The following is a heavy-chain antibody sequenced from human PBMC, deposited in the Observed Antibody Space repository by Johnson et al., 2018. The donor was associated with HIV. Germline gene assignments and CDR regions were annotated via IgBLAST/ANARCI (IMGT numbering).Heavy chain of an antibody. CDR3: ASVYYDILTGYYYDALDI. J-gene: IGHJ3*02. CDR2: INWNGGSV. Sequence: VQLVESGGDVVRPGGSLRLSCAGSGFIFDDYGMRWVRQPPGKGLEWVSGINWNGGSVGYADSVKGRFTISRHNSKTTLYLQMNSLRAEDTAVYYCASVYYDILTGYYYDALDIWGRGTMVTVSS. V-gene: IGHV3-20*04. CDR1: GFIFDDYG. D-gene: IGHD3-9*01.